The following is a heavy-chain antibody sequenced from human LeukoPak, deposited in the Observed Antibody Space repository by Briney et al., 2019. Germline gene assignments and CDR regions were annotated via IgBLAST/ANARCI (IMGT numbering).Heavy chain of an antibody. CDR2: SYYSGSS. Sequence: SETLSLTCSVSGASISSSSYYWGWVRQPPGRGLEWIGSSYYSGSSYYNPSLKSRVTISVDTSKTHFSLKVSSVTAADTAVYYCARLGGRDGYNFDYWGQGTLVTVSS. D-gene: IGHD5-24*01. V-gene: IGHV4-39*01. CDR1: GASISSSSYY. J-gene: IGHJ4*02. CDR3: ARLGGRDGYNFDY.